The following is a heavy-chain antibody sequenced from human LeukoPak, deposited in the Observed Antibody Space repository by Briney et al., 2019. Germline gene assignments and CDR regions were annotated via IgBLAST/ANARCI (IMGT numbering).Heavy chain of an antibody. CDR1: GGTFSSYA. Sequence: SVKVSCKASGGTFSSYAISWVRQAPGQGLEWMGGIIPIFGTANYAQKFQGRVTITADESTSTAYMELSSLRSEDTAVYYCAREAVAGTYYFDYWGQGTLVTVSS. V-gene: IGHV1-69*13. CDR2: IIPIFGTA. CDR3: AREAVAGTYYFDY. D-gene: IGHD6-19*01. J-gene: IGHJ4*02.